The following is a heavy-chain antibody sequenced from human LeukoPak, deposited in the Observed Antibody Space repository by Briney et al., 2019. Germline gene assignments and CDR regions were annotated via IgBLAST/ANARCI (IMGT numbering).Heavy chain of an antibody. D-gene: IGHD3-16*01. J-gene: IGHJ4*02. CDR1: GFTFDDYA. CDR2: ISWNSGSI. Sequence: GGSLRLSCIVSGFTFDDYAMHWVRQAPGKGLEWVSGISWNSGSIGYADSVKGRFTISRDNAKNSLYLQMNSLRAEDTALYYCAKDIELGRIMITFGGVDYWGQGTLVTVSS. CDR3: AKDIELGRIMITFGGVDY. V-gene: IGHV3-9*01.